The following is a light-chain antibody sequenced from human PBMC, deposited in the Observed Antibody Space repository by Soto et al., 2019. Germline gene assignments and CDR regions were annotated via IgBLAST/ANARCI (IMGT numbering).Light chain of an antibody. J-gene: IGKJ1*01. V-gene: IGKV3-20*01. CDR3: EQYGSSPRT. CDR1: QSVSSNY. CDR2: GIS. Sequence: IVWTQSPGTLSFSPGERTTLSCRSSQSVSSNYFAWYQQKPGQAPRLLIYGISSRATGIPDRFSGSGSGTDFSLTISRLQPEDSAVYYCEQYGSSPRTFGQGTKVDIK.